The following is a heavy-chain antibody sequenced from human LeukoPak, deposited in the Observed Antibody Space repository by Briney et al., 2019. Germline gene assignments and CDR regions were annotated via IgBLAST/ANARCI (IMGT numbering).Heavy chain of an antibody. Sequence: ASQTLSLTCTVSGGSISSGDYYWSWIRQPPGKGLEWIGYIYYSGSTNYNPSLKSRIAITVDTSKNQFSLRLSSVTAADTAVYYCARGLRISYDYPPDYWGQGTLVTVSS. V-gene: IGHV4-30-4*01. J-gene: IGHJ4*02. CDR2: IYYSGST. CDR1: GGSISSGDYY. CDR3: ARGLRISYDYPPDY. D-gene: IGHD5-12*01.